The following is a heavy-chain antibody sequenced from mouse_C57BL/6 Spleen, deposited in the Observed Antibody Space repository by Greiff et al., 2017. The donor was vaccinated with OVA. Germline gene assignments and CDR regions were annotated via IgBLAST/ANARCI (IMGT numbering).Heavy chain of an antibody. Sequence: EVQLVESGGGLVKPGGSLKLSCAASGFTFSDYGMHWVRPAPEKGLEWVAYISSGSITIYYADTVKGRFTISRDNAKNTLFLQMTSLRSEDTAMYYCAIYDYAWFAYWGQGTLVTVSA. J-gene: IGHJ3*01. CDR2: ISSGSITI. D-gene: IGHD2-4*01. CDR1: GFTFSDYG. CDR3: AIYDYAWFAY. V-gene: IGHV5-17*01.